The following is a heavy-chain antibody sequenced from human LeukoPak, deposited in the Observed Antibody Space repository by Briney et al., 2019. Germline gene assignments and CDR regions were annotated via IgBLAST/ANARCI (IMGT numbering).Heavy chain of an antibody. V-gene: IGHV1-2*02. CDR2: INPKSGGT. Sequence: GASVKVSCKASGYTFTGYYMHWVRQAPGQGLEWMGWINPKSGGTKYAQKFQGRVTMTGDTSISTAYMELSRLRSDDTAVYYCARDFRGYSGYDLDYWGQGTLVTVSS. CDR3: ARDFRGYSGYDLDY. J-gene: IGHJ4*02. D-gene: IGHD5-12*01. CDR1: GYTFTGYY.